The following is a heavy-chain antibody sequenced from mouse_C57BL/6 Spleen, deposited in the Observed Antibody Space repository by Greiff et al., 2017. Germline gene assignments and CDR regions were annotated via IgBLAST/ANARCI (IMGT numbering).Heavy chain of an antibody. CDR1: GYSFTGYY. Sequence: EVKLQESGPELVKPGASVKISCKASGYSFTGYYMNWVKQSPEKSLEWIGEINPSTGGTTYNQKFKATATLTVDKSSSTAYMQLKSLTSEDSAVYYCARRGSLYWYFDVWGTGTTVTVSS. CDR3: ARRGSLYWYFDV. V-gene: IGHV1-42*01. J-gene: IGHJ1*03. CDR2: INPSTGGT. D-gene: IGHD6-2*01.